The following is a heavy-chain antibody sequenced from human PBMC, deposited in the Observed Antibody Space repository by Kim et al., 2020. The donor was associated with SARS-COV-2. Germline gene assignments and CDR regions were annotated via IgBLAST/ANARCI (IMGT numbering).Heavy chain of an antibody. D-gene: IGHD1-26*01. CDR3: TKYSGRNPFDY. J-gene: IGHJ4*02. Sequence: TNYAQKFQGRVTMIRDTSSSTVYMQLSGLRSEDTGVYYCTKYSGRNPFDYWGQGPLVTVSS. CDR2: T. V-gene: IGHV1-46*01.